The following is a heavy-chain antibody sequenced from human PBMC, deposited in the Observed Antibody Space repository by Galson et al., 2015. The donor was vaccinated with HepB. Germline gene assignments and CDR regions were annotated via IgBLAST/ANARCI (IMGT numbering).Heavy chain of an antibody. CDR2: FDPEDGET. CDR1: GYTLTELS. D-gene: IGHD3-3*01. CDR3: AILPGNPTADTYYDFWSGSD. Sequence: SVKVSCKVSGYTLTELSMHWVRQAPGKGLEWMGGFDPEDGETIYAQKFQGRVTMTEDTSTDTAYMELSSLRSEDTAVYYCAILPGNPTADTYYDFWSGSDWGQGTLVTVSS. J-gene: IGHJ4*02. V-gene: IGHV1-24*01.